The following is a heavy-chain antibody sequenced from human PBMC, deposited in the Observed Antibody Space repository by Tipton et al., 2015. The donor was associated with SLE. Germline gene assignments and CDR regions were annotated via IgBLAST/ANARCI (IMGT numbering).Heavy chain of an antibody. Sequence: TLSLTCTVSGGSISSYYWSWIRQPAGKGLEWIGYIYTSGSTNYNPSLKSRVTISVDTSKNQFSLKLSSVTAADTAVYYCARGFHSNYYYYYGMDVWGQGTTVTVSS. D-gene: IGHD4-11*01. CDR1: GGSISSYY. CDR3: ARGFHSNYYYYYGMDV. V-gene: IGHV4-4*09. CDR2: IYTSGST. J-gene: IGHJ6*02.